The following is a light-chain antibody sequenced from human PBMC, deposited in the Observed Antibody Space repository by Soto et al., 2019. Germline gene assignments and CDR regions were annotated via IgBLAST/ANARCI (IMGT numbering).Light chain of an antibody. CDR2: GTS. CDR3: QHFGSSLRT. Sequence: EVVMAQSPATLSVSPGERATRSCSSSQSVSSHFLAWYQQKPGQAPRLLIHGTSSRATGIPDRFSGSGSGTDFTLTISSLEPEDFAVYYCQHFGSSLRTFGQGTKVDIK. CDR1: QSVSSHF. V-gene: IGKV3-20*01. J-gene: IGKJ1*01.